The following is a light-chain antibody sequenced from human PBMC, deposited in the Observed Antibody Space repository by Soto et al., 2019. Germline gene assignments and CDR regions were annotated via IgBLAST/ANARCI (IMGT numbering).Light chain of an antibody. V-gene: IGKV1-5*01. CDR1: QSISSW. CDR3: QQYDSFSVT. J-gene: IGKJ1*01. CDR2: DAS. Sequence: ITVNIYTSTRSAYVKTRDTITGRASQSISSWLAWYQQKPGKAPKFLIYDASSLESGVPSRFGGSGSGTEFTLTISSLQPDDSATYYCQQYDSFSVTFGQGTKVDI.